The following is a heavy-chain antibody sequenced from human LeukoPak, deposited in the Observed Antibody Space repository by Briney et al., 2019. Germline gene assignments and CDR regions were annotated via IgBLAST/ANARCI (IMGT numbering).Heavy chain of an antibody. Sequence: PSETLSLTCTVSGYSISSGYYWGWIRQPPGKGLEWIGTIYHSGSTYYNPSLKSRVTISVDTSKNQFSLKLSSVTAADTAVYYCARDLSHSAFDIWGQGTMVSVSS. CDR3: ARDLSHSAFDI. CDR1: GYSISSGYY. J-gene: IGHJ3*02. V-gene: IGHV4-38-2*02. CDR2: IYHSGST.